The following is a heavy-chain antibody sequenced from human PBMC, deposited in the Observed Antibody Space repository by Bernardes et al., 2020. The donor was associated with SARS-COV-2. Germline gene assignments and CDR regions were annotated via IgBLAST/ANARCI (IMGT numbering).Heavy chain of an antibody. J-gene: IGHJ6*02. D-gene: IGHD3-16*01. Sequence: SETLSPTCTVSGGSIRSYYWSWIRQPPGPGLAWIGYIYYSGRTHYNPSLKSRVTISVDTSKNQFSLKLSSVTAADTAVYYCARGGVSMDVWGQGTTVTVSS. CDR1: GGSIRSYY. CDR2: IYYSGRT. CDR3: ARGGVSMDV. V-gene: IGHV4-59*01.